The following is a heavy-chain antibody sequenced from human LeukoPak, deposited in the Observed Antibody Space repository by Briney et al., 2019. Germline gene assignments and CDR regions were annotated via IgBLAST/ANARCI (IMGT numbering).Heavy chain of an antibody. CDR2: ITHTGNT. V-gene: IGHV4-34*01. CDR1: GGSFSGYY. Sequence: PSETLSLTCAVYGGSFSGYYWSWTRQPPGKGLEWIGEITHTGNTNYNPSLKSRVTISVDTSKNQFSLKLSSVTAADTAVYYCARGLRVAARATPADFDYWGQGTLVTVSS. CDR3: ARGLRVAARATPADFDY. D-gene: IGHD6-6*01. J-gene: IGHJ4*02.